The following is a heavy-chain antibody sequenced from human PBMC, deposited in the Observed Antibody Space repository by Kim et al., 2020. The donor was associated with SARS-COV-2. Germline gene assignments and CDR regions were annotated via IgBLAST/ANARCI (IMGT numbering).Heavy chain of an antibody. CDR3: GKSLAEADGYDDFYYGMDV. J-gene: IGHJ6*02. CDR1: GFTFSSYA. CDR2: ISYDGSNK. V-gene: IGHV3-30-3*02. Sequence: GGSLRLSCAASGFTFSSYAMHWVRQAPGKGLEWVAVISYDGSNKYYADSVKGRFTISRDNSKNTLYLQMNSLRAGDSAVYYCGKSLAEADGYDDFYYGMDVGGQGATVTVSS. D-gene: IGHD3-16*01.